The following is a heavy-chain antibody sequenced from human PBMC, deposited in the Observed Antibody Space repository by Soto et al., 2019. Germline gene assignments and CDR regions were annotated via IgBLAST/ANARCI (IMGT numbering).Heavy chain of an antibody. CDR2: IYYRGTT. CDR3: AGIVVEEAAQFDS. CDR1: GGSVSSGGY. Sequence: QVQLQESGPGLVQPSQTLSLTCTVSGGSVSSGGYWSWIRQHPGNGLEWIGYIYYRGTTYYNPSLRSRVTISADTSKNQFSLRLTSVTAADPAVYYCAGIVVEEAAQFDSWGQGTLVTVSS. D-gene: IGHD2-2*01. J-gene: IGHJ4*02. V-gene: IGHV4-31*03.